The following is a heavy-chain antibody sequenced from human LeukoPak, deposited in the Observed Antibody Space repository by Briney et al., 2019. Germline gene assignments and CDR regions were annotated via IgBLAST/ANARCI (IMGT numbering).Heavy chain of an antibody. V-gene: IGHV3-7*01. J-gene: IGHJ4*02. CDR1: GFTFSSYW. D-gene: IGHD1-26*01. CDR3: VRDTVGAGHY. Sequence: PGGSLRLSCAASGFTFSSYWMSWVRQTPGKGLEWVANIRQDGSEKYYVDSVKGRFTISRDNAKNSLYLQMNNLRAEDTAVYYCVRDTVGAGHYWGQGTLVTVSS. CDR2: IRQDGSEK.